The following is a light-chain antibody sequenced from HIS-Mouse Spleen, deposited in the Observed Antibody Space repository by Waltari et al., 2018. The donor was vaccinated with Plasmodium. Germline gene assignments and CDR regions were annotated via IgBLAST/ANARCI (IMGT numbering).Light chain of an antibody. J-gene: IGLJ2*01. V-gene: IGLV2-14*03. CDR2: DVS. Sequence: QSALTQPASVSGSPGQSITISCTGTSSDVGGYNYVSWYQQHPGQAPKLMIDDVSNRPSGVSNRFSGSKSGNTASLTISGLQAEDEADYYCSSYTSSSTLVFGGGTKLTVL. CDR1: SSDVGGYNY. CDR3: SSYTSSSTLV.